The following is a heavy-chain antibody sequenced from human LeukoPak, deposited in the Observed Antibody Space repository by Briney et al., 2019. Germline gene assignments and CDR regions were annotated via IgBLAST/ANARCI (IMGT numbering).Heavy chain of an antibody. D-gene: IGHD2-15*01. CDR3: ARLHRGRPFDI. CDR1: GFTVSSNY. CDR2: IYHSGST. V-gene: IGHV4-4*02. Sequence: GSLRLSCAASGFTVSSNYMSWVRQPPGKGLEWIGEIYHSGSTNYNPSLKSRVTISVDKSKNQFSLKLSSVTAADAAVYYCARLHRGRPFDIWGQGTMVTVSS. J-gene: IGHJ3*02.